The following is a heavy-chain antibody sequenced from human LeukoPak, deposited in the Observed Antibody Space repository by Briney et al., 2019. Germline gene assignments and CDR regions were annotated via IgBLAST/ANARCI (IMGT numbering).Heavy chain of an antibody. Sequence: GGSLRLSCAVSGFTLRNYAINWVRQAPGKGLEWVSGTSGSGGRTYYADSVKGRFTISRENSKNTLYLQMNSLRAEDTAVYYCAKVRLYGDYPEIDYWGQGTLVAVSS. CDR1: GFTLRNYA. V-gene: IGHV3-23*01. J-gene: IGHJ4*02. CDR3: AKVRLYGDYPEIDY. D-gene: IGHD4-17*01. CDR2: TSGSGGRT.